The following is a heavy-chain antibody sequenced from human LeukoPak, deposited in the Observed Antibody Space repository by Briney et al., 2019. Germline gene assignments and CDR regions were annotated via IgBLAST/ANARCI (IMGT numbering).Heavy chain of an antibody. J-gene: IGHJ4*02. Sequence: PSQTLSLTCSVSGGSISSCDYYWTWIRQPPGKGLVWIGYVYHTGGTDYNPSLRSRVTISVDTSKNQFSLKLTSVTAADTAVYYCARGNGEQQLTGDYWGQGTLVTVSS. V-gene: IGHV4-30-4*01. CDR1: GGSISSCDYY. CDR3: ARGNGEQQLTGDY. CDR2: VYHTGGT. D-gene: IGHD6-13*01.